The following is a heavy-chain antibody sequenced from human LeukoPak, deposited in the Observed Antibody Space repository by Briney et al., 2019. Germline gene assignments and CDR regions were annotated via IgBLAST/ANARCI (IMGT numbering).Heavy chain of an antibody. CDR1: GGSFSGHY. D-gene: IGHD2-2*01. CDR2: INHSGST. J-gene: IGHJ6*03. Sequence: SETLSLTCAVYGGSFSGHYWSWIRQPPGKGLEWIGEINHSGSTNYNPSLKSRVTISVDTSKNQFSLKLSSVTAADTAVYYCARGRQYCSSTSCYRMSYYYMDVWGKGTTVTVSS. V-gene: IGHV4-34*01. CDR3: ARGRQYCSSTSCYRMSYYYMDV.